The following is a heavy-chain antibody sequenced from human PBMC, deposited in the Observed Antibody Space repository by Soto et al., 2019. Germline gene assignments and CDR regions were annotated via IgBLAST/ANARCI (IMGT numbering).Heavy chain of an antibody. CDR3: ASPGYSSSSDGYYFDY. J-gene: IGHJ4*02. Sequence: PGGSLRLSCAASGFTFSNYWMHWVRQAPGKGLVWVSHIDSDGSSTTYADSARGRFTISRDNAKNTLYLQMNSLRAEDTGVYYCASPGYSSSSDGYYFDYWGQGTLVTVSS. V-gene: IGHV3-74*03. CDR1: GFTFSNYW. D-gene: IGHD6-6*01. CDR2: IDSDGSST.